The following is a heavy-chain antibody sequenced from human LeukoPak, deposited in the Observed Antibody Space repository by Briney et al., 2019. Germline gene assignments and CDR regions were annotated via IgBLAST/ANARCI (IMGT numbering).Heavy chain of an antibody. V-gene: IGHV3-23*01. CDR3: AKDRGVYYYDSSGYWGNDY. J-gene: IGHJ4*02. Sequence: GESLRLSCAASGFTFSSYGMSWVRQAPGKGLEWVSAISGSGGSTYYADSVKGRFTISRDNSKNTLYLQMNSLRAEDTAVYYCAKDRGVYYYDSSGYWGNDYWGQGTLVTVSS. CDR1: GFTFSSYG. D-gene: IGHD3-22*01. CDR2: ISGSGGST.